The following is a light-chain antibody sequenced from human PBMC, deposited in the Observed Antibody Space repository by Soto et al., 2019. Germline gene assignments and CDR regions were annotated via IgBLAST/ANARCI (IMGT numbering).Light chain of an antibody. V-gene: IGKV3-11*01. Sequence: EIVLTLSPGTLSLSQGERSTLSCRASQSVSSTYLAWYQQKPGQAPRLLIYDAFNRATDIPARFSGSGSGTDFTLTISSLEPEDFAVYYCQQRYNGPPITFGQGTRLEIK. CDR1: QSVSSTY. CDR3: QQRYNGPPIT. CDR2: DAF. J-gene: IGKJ5*01.